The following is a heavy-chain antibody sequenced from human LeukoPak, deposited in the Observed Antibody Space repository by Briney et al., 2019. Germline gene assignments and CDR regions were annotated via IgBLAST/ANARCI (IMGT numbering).Heavy chain of an antibody. CDR1: GFTFSSYA. V-gene: IGHV3-30*09. J-gene: IGHJ4*02. D-gene: IGHD3-22*01. Sequence: GGSLRLSCAASGFTFSSYAMSWVRQAPGKGLEWVAVISNDGSNKYYADSVKGRFAISRDNSKNTLYLQMNSLRAEDTAVYYCAKDRREGSGYYFDYWGQGTLVTVSS. CDR2: ISNDGSNK. CDR3: AKDRREGSGYYFDY.